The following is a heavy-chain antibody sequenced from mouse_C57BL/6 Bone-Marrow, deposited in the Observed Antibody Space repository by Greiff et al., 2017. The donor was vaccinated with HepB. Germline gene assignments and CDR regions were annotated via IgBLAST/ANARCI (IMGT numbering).Heavy chain of an antibody. J-gene: IGHJ4*01. V-gene: IGHV5-4*01. CDR3: AREPIYYDYDGDYYAMDY. Sequence: EVKVVESGGGLVKPGGSLKLSCAASGFTFSSYAMSWVRQTPEKRLEWVATISDGGSYTYYPDNVKGRFTISRDNAKNNLYLQMSHLKSEDTAMYDCAREPIYYDYDGDYYAMDYWGQGTSVTVSS. CDR1: GFTFSSYA. CDR2: ISDGGSYT. D-gene: IGHD2-4*01.